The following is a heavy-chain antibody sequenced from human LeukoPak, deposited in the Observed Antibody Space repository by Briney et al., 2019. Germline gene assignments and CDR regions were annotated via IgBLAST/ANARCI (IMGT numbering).Heavy chain of an antibody. V-gene: IGHV3-48*03. CDR3: ARDGNYYDSSGYPFDY. Sequence: GGSLRLSCAASGFTFSSYEMNWVRQAPGKGLEWVSYISSSGSTIYYADSVKGRFTISRDNAKNSLYLQMNSLRAEDTAVYYCARDGNYYDSSGYPFDYWGQATRVTVSS. D-gene: IGHD3-22*01. CDR1: GFTFSSYE. J-gene: IGHJ4*02. CDR2: ISSSGSTI.